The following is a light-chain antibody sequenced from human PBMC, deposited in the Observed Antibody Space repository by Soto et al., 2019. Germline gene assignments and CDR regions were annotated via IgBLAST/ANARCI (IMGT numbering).Light chain of an antibody. V-gene: IGKV3D-20*02. Sequence: IVWTQSPFTLSLSPGEIATLSCRAIQSVSSSYLAWYQQKPGQAPRLLIYAESSRPTGIPARFSGSGSGTEFTLTISSLQPEDSAVYYCHQHNTWPSTFGPGTKVDIK. CDR3: HQHNTWPST. J-gene: IGKJ1*01. CDR2: AES. CDR1: QSVSSSY.